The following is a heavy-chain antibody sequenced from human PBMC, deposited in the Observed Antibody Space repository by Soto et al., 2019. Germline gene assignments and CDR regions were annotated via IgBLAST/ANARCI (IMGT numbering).Heavy chain of an antibody. CDR3: ARLTVYSSGWSNFDY. Sequence: QLQLQESGPGLVKPSETLCLTCTVSGGSISSSSYYWGWSRQPPGKGLEWIGSIYYSGSTYYNPSLKSRVTISVDTSKNQFSLKLSSVTAAATAVYYCARLTVYSSGWSNFDYWGQGTLVTVSS. CDR1: GGSISSSSYY. D-gene: IGHD6-19*01. CDR2: IYYSGST. V-gene: IGHV4-39*01. J-gene: IGHJ4*02.